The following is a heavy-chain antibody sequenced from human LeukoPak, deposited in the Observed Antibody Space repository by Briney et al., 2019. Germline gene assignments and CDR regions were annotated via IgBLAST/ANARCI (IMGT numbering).Heavy chain of an antibody. CDR2: ISSSSSYI. D-gene: IGHD5-12*01. V-gene: IGHV3-21*01. CDR1: GFTFSSYA. J-gene: IGHJ4*02. Sequence: PGGSLRLSCAASGFTFSSYAMSWVRQAPGKGLEWVSSISSSSSYIYYADSVKGRFTISRDNAKNSLYLQMNSLRAEDTAVYYCAREGDSGYDFGPPFDYWGQGTLVTVSS. CDR3: AREGDSGYDFGPPFDY.